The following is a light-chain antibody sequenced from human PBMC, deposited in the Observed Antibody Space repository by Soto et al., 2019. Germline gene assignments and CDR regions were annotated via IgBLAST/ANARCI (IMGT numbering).Light chain of an antibody. Sequence: QSVLTQTPSVSGSPGQSVTISCTGTSTALVSYNRVSWYQQPPGTAPKLMLDEVSKRPSGVPDRFSGSKSGNTASLTISGLQAADEADYYCTLYTSENAYVFGTGTKVTVL. CDR1: STALVSYNR. V-gene: IGLV2-18*01. CDR2: EVS. CDR3: TLYTSENAYV. J-gene: IGLJ1*01.